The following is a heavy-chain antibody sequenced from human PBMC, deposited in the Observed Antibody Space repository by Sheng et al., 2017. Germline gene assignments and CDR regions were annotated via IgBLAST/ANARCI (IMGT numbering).Heavy chain of an antibody. D-gene: IGHD5-18*01. J-gene: IGHJ3*02. CDR1: GFTFSSYA. CDR3: AREEDGKGYFDI. CDR2: ISYDGSNK. V-gene: IGHV3-30-3*01. Sequence: QVQLVESGGGVVQPGRSLRLSCAASGFTFSSYAMHWVRQAPGKGLEWVAVISYDGSNKYYADSVKGRFTISRDNSKNTLYLQMNSLRAEDTAVYYCAREEDGKGYFDIWGQGTMVTVSS.